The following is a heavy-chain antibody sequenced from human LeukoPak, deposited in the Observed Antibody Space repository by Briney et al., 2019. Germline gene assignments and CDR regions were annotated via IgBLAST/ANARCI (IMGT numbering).Heavy chain of an antibody. V-gene: IGHV3-53*01. CDR2: IYSGGDT. Sequence: GGSLRLSCAASGFTVSRNYMSWVRQAPGKGLEWVSVIYSGGDTYYADSVKGRFTISRDISKNTLYLQINSLRAEDTAFYCCARSPPASPFDYWGQGTLVTVSS. CDR3: ARSPPASPFDY. J-gene: IGHJ4*02. D-gene: IGHD2-2*01. CDR1: GFTVSRNY.